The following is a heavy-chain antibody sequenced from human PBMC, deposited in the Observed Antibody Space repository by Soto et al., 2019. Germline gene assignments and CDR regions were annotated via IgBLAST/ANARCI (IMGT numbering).Heavy chain of an antibody. D-gene: IGHD3-3*01. CDR1: GYTFTSYG. CDR2: ISAYNGNT. CDR3: ARVHYDFWIGYWAEDYYYYYGMDV. V-gene: IGHV1-18*04. Sequence: ASVKVSCKASGYTFTSYGISWVRQAPGQGLEWMGWISAYNGNTNYAQKLQGRVTMTTDTSTSTAYMELRSLRSDDTAVNYSARVHYDFWIGYWAEDYYYYYGMDVWGQGTTVTVSS. J-gene: IGHJ6*02.